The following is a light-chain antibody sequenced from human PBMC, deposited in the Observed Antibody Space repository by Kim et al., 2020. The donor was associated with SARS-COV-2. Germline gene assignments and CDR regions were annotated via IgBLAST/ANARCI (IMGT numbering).Light chain of an antibody. CDR1: QSLLHSNGYNY. V-gene: IGKV2-28*01. J-gene: IGKJ4*01. CDR2: LGS. CDR3: MQIIQTLALT. Sequence: DIVMTQSPLSLPVTPGEPASISCRSSQSLLHSNGYNYLDWYLQKPGQSPQLLIYLGSNRASRVPDRFSGSGSGTDFTLKISRVEAEDVGIYYCMQIIQTLALTFGGGTRVDIK.